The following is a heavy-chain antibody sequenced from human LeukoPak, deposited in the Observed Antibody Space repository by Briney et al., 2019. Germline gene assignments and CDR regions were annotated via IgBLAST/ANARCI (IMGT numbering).Heavy chain of an antibody. CDR1: GGTFSSYA. CDR3: ARGRPSGDSAFSY. J-gene: IGHJ4*02. CDR2: SIPIFGTA. Sequence: SVKVSCKASGGTFSSYAISWVRQAPGQGLEWMGRSIPIFGTANYAQKLQGRVTLTPDESTSTAYMEMSSLRSEDTAVYYCARGRPSGDSAFSYWGQGTLVTVSS. V-gene: IGHV1-69*15. D-gene: IGHD4-17*01.